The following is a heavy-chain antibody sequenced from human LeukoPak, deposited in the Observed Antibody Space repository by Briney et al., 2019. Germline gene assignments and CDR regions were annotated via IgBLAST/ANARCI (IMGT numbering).Heavy chain of an antibody. CDR3: ARDAQGFLEWLPKDLYFDC. D-gene: IGHD3-3*01. V-gene: IGHV4-34*01. CDR2: INHSGST. J-gene: IGHJ4*02. CDR1: GGSFSGYY. Sequence: PSETLSLTCAVYGGSFSGYYWSWIRQPPGKGLEWIGEINHSGSTNYNPSLKSRVTISVDTSKNQFSLKLSSVTAADTAVYYCARDAQGFLEWLPKDLYFDCWGQGTLVTVSS.